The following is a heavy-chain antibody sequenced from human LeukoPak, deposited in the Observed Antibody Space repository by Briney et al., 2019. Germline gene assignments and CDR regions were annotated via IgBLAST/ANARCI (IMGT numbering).Heavy chain of an antibody. D-gene: IGHD6-13*01. CDR3: ALSGYSSSWRLDY. V-gene: IGHV3-21*01. CDR2: ISSSSSYI. Sequence: PRFYFAASGFPFSSYSINRVRHAPGQRPAWVSSISSSSSYISYAASVKGRFTISRDNAKNSLYLQMNSLRAEDTAVYYCALSGYSSSWRLDYWGQVPLVTVSS. J-gene: IGHJ4*02. CDR1: GFPFSSYS.